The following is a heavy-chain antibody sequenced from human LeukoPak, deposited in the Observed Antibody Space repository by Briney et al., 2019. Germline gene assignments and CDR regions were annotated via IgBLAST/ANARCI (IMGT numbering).Heavy chain of an antibody. CDR3: ARGGGYYYDSSTPFDY. Sequence: SVKVSCKASGFRFTSYDFNWMRQASGQGLEWMGGIIPIFGTANYAQKFQGRVTITADESTSTAYMELSSLRSEDTAVYYCARGGGYYYDSSTPFDYWGQGTLVTVSS. CDR1: GFRFTSYD. D-gene: IGHD3-22*01. CDR2: IIPIFGTA. J-gene: IGHJ4*02. V-gene: IGHV1-69*13.